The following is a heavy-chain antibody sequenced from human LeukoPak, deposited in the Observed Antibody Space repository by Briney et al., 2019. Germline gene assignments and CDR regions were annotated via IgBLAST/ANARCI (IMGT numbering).Heavy chain of an antibody. V-gene: IGHV1-46*01. J-gene: IGHJ4*02. CDR3: ARGIDAGVDF. CDR2: INPSGGST. D-gene: IGHD7-27*01. Sequence: ASVKVSCKASGYTFTSYYMHWARQAPGQGLEWMGIINPSGGSTSYAQKFQGRVAMTRDTSTGTAYMELSSLTFEDTAVYYCARGIDAGVDFWGQGTLITVSS. CDR1: GYTFTSYY.